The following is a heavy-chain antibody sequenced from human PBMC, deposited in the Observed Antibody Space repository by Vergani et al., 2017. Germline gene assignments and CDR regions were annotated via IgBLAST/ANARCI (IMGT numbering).Heavy chain of an antibody. D-gene: IGHD4-23*01. CDR1: GGPFKNSA. CDR2: IIPMLGIA. CDR3: GRDRTGGNSFNWIDF. Sequence: QVQLVQSGAEVKKPGSSVKVSCKASGGPFKNSAFSWVRQAPGQGLEWMGRIIPMLGIANYAQNVQGRVTIIADKSTTTAYMDLSSLRSEDTAVYYCGRDRTGGNSFNWIDFWGQGTLVTVSS. V-gene: IGHV1-69*04. J-gene: IGHJ4*02.